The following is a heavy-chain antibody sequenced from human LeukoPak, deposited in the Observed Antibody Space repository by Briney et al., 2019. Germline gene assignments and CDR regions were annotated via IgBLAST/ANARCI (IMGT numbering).Heavy chain of an antibody. Sequence: SETLSLTCAVYGGSFSGYYWSWIRQPPGKGLEWIGEINHSGSTNYNPSLKRRVTISVDTSKNQFSLKLSSVTAADTAVYYCARRPDFDYWGQGTLVTVSS. CDR1: GGSFSGYY. CDR2: INHSGST. V-gene: IGHV4-34*01. CDR3: ARRPDFDY. D-gene: IGHD6-25*01. J-gene: IGHJ4*02.